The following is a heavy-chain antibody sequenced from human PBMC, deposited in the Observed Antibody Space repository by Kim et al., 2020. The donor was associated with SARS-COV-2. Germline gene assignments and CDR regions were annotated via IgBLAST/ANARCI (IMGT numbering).Heavy chain of an antibody. J-gene: IGHJ6*02. CDR1: GFTFDDYT. V-gene: IGHV3-43*01. CDR3: AKGLRYFDWSPGMDV. Sequence: GGSLRLSCAASGFTFDDYTMHWVRQAPGKGLEWVSLISWDGGSTYYAAAVKGRFTISRDNSKNSLYLQMNSLRTEDTALYYCAKGLRYFDWSPGMDVWGQGTTVTVSS. D-gene: IGHD3-9*01. CDR2: ISWDGGST.